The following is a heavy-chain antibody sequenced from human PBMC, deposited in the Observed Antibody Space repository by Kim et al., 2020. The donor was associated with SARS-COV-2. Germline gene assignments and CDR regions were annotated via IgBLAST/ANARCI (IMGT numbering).Heavy chain of an antibody. V-gene: IGHV1-18*01. J-gene: IGHJ4*02. D-gene: IGHD5-18*01. Sequence: YAQKLKGRVTMTTDTSTSTAYMELRSLRSDDTAVYYCARDTGIQLGIDYWGQGTLVTVSS. CDR3: ARDTGIQLGIDY.